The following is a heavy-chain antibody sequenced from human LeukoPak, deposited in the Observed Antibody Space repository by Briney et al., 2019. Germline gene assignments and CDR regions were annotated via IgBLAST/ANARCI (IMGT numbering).Heavy chain of an antibody. J-gene: IGHJ4*02. D-gene: IGHD3-22*01. Sequence: GGSLRLSCAASGFTFSNYAMSWVRQAPGKGLEWVSSISGSGGNTYYADSVKGRFTISRDNSKNTLYLQMNSLRAEDTAVYYCAKRITMIEMASDYWGQGTLVTVSS. CDR3: AKRITMIEMASDY. CDR2: ISGSGGNT. V-gene: IGHV3-23*01. CDR1: GFTFSNYA.